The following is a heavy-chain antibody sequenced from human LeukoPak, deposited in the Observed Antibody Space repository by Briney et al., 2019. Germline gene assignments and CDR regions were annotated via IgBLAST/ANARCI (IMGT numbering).Heavy chain of an antibody. Sequence: GGSLRLSCAASGFTFDDYAMHWVRQAPGKGLEWVSGISWNSGSIGYADSVKGRFTISRDKAKNSLYLQMNSLRAEDMALYYCAKDMSPELLRAFDIWGQGTMVTVSS. CDR1: GFTFDDYA. CDR3: AKDMSPELLRAFDI. V-gene: IGHV3-9*03. J-gene: IGHJ3*02. D-gene: IGHD1-26*01. CDR2: ISWNSGSI.